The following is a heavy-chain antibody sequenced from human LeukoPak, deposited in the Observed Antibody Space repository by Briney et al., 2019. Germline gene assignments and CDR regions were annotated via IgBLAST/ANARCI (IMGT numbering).Heavy chain of an antibody. D-gene: IGHD5-12*01. V-gene: IGHV3-23*01. J-gene: IGHJ4*02. CDR1: GFTFSSYA. CDR3: ARDSVDIVATRYFDY. CDR2: ISGSGGST. Sequence: GGSLRLSCVASGFTFSSYAMSWVRQAPGKGLEWVSAISGSGGSTYYADSVKGRFTISRDNSKNTLYLQMNSLRAEDTAVYYCARDSVDIVATRYFDYWGQGTLVTVSS.